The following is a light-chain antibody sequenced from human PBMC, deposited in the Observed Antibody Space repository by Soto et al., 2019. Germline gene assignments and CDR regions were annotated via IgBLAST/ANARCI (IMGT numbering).Light chain of an antibody. Sequence: EIVMTQSPATLSVSPGERATLSCRASQSISGELAWYQQRPGQPPRLLIYGVSTRATGVPDRFSGSWSGSDFTLTSSGLQSEDFAVYYCQQGHDWPLTFGQGTRLDI. CDR2: GVS. J-gene: IGKJ2*01. CDR3: QQGHDWPLT. CDR1: QSISGE. V-gene: IGKV3-15*01.